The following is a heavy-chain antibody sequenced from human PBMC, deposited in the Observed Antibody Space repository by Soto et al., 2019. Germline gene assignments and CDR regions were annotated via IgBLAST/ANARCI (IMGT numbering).Heavy chain of an antibody. CDR2: ISGSGGGT. D-gene: IGHD2-15*01. CDR3: AKDNAGYCSGGSCYSGYYYGMDV. V-gene: IGHV3-23*01. CDR1: GFTFSSYA. Sequence: EVQLLESGGGLVQPGGSLRLSCAASGFTFSSYAMSWVRQAPGKGLEWVSAISGSGGGTYYADSVKGRFTISRDNSKNTLYLQMNSLRAEDTAVYYCAKDNAGYCSGGSCYSGYYYGMDVWGQGTTVTVSS. J-gene: IGHJ6*02.